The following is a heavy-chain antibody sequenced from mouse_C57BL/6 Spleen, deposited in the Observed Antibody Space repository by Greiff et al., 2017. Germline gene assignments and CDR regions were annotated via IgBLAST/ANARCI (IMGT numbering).Heavy chain of an antibody. CDR1: GYTFTSYW. CDR3: ARASNLYYFDY. V-gene: IGHV1-50*01. CDR2: IDPSDSYT. D-gene: IGHD2-5*01. Sequence: QVQLQQPGAELVKPGASVKLSCKASGYTFTSYWMQWVKQRPGHGLEWIGEIDPSDSYTNYNQKFKGKATLTVDTSSSTAYMQLSSLTSEDSAVYYCARASNLYYFDYWGQGTTLTVSS. J-gene: IGHJ2*01.